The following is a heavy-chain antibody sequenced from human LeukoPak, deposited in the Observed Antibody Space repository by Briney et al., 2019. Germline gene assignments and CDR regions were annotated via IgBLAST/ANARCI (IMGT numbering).Heavy chain of an antibody. CDR3: AIGNYYYMDV. D-gene: IGHD1-26*01. Sequence: SETLSLTCTVSGGSISGYYYNWIRQPAGKGLEWIGRIYTSVSASYGPSLKSRVTMSVDTPKNQFSLKVSSVTAADTAVYYCAIGNYYYMDVWGKGTTVTVSS. V-gene: IGHV4-4*07. CDR1: GGSISGYY. J-gene: IGHJ6*03. CDR2: IYTSVSA.